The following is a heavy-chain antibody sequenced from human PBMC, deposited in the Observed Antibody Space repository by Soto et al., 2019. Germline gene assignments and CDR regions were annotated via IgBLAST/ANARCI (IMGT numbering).Heavy chain of an antibody. CDR2: TYYRSRWYN. D-gene: IGHD1-26*01. CDR1: GDSVSRNNVA. V-gene: IGHV6-1*01. Sequence: SETLSLTCAISGDSVSRNNVAWNWIRQSPSRGLEWLGRTYYRSRWYNDYALSVKSRITINPDTAKNKFSLLLNSVTPEDTAVYYCARARIGLVGGTTPYYFDYWGQGTLVTVSS. CDR3: ARARIGLVGGTTPYYFDY. J-gene: IGHJ4*02.